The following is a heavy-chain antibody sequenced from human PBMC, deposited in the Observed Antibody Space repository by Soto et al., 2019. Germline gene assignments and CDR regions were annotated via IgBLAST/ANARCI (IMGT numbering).Heavy chain of an antibody. V-gene: IGHV3-23*01. CDR2: ISGSGGRS. CDR3: AKAYFVWSSEQPYYFDY. Sequence: EVQLLDSGGGLVQPGGSLRLSCAASGFTFSNYAMTWVRQGPGKGLEWVSGISGSGGRSYYADSVKGRFTISSDNSKSTLYLQMNSLRAEDTAVYYCAKAYFVWSSEQPYYFDYWGQGTLVTFSS. CDR1: GFTFSNYA. D-gene: IGHD3-16*01. J-gene: IGHJ4*02.